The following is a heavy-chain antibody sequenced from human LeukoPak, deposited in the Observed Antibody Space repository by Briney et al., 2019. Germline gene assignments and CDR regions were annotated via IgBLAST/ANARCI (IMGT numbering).Heavy chain of an antibody. V-gene: IGHV4-34*01. Sequence: SETLSLTCAVYGGSFSGYYWSWIRQPPGKGLEWIGEINHSGSTNYNPSLKSRVTISVDTSKNQFSLKLSSVTAADTAVYYCARGGGRQLGYYYCYYGMDVWGQGTTVTVSS. CDR2: INHSGST. CDR1: GGSFSGYY. J-gene: IGHJ6*02. D-gene: IGHD6-6*01. CDR3: ARGGGRQLGYYYCYYGMDV.